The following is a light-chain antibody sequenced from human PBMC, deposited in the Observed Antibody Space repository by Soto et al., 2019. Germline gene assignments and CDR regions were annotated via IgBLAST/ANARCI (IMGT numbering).Light chain of an antibody. CDR3: AAWDDSLNGYV. CDR2: SNN. V-gene: IGLV1-44*01. J-gene: IGLJ1*01. CDR1: SSNIGSNT. Sequence: QSVLTQPPSASGTPGQRVTISCSGSSSNIGSNTVNWYQQLPGAAPKLLIYSNNLRPSGVPYRFSGSKSGTSASLAISGLQSEDEADYYCAAWDDSLNGYVCGTGTKLTVL.